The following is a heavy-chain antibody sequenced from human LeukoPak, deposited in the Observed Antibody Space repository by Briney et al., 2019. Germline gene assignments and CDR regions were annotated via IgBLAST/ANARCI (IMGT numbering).Heavy chain of an antibody. CDR1: GVTVSSNY. J-gene: IGHJ3*02. D-gene: IGHD3-10*01. V-gene: IGHV3-53*01. CDR3: ARDSGDI. Sequence: GGSLRLSCAASGVTVSSNYMSWVRQAPGKGLEWVSVIYSGGSTYYADSVKGRFTISRDNFKNTLYLQMNSLRAEDTAVDYCARDSGDIWGQGTMVTVSS. CDR2: IYSGGST.